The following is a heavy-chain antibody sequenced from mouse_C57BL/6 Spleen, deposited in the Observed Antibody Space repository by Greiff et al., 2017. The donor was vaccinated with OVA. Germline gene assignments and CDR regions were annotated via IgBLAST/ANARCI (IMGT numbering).Heavy chain of an antibody. Sequence: QVQLKQSGAELVKPGASVKISCKASGYAFSSYWMNWVKQRPGKGLEWIGQIYPGDGDTNYNGKFKGKATLTADKSSSTAYMQLSSLTSEDSAVYFCARILWGNPFAYWGQGTLVTVSA. CDR2: IYPGDGDT. D-gene: IGHD1-1*02. V-gene: IGHV1-80*01. J-gene: IGHJ3*01. CDR1: GYAFSSYW. CDR3: ARILWGNPFAY.